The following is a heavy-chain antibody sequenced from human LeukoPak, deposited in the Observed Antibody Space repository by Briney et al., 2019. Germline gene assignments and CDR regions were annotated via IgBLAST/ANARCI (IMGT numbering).Heavy chain of an antibody. CDR3: ARGGDIVVVPADEPCDY. V-gene: IGHV3-48*01. D-gene: IGHD2-2*01. CDR2: ISSSSSAI. J-gene: IGHJ4*02. CDR1: GFTFSRNS. Sequence: PGGSLRLSCATSGFTFSRNSMNWVRQAPGKGLEWISEISSSSSAIYYADSVKGRFTISRDNARNSVFLQMNSLRGEDTAVYYCARGGDIVVVPADEPCDYWGQGTLVTVSS.